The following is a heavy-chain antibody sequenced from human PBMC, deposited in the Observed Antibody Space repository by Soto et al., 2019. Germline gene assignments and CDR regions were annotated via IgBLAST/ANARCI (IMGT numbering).Heavy chain of an antibody. CDR3: ARDQEMATIPRYYYYGMDV. V-gene: IGHV1-3*01. Sequence: QVQLVQSGAEVRKPGASVKVSCKASGYTFTSYAMHWVRQAPGQRLEWMGWINAGNGNTKYSQKFQGRVTITRDTSASTAYMELSSLRSEDTAVYYCARDQEMATIPRYYYYGMDVWGQGTTVTVSS. CDR1: GYTFTSYA. D-gene: IGHD5-12*01. CDR2: INAGNGNT. J-gene: IGHJ6*02.